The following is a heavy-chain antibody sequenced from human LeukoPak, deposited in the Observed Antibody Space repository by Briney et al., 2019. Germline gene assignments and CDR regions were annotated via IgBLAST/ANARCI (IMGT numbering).Heavy chain of an antibody. CDR2: ISNSGTAK. CDR1: GFTFGDYY. CDR3: ARKQATVPGDY. D-gene: IGHD1-1*01. Sequence: GGSLRLSCATSGFTFGDYYMNWIRQAPGKGLEWVSYISNSGTAKYYADSVKGRFTISRENAKNSLYLEMNTLRAEDTAVYYCARKQATVPGDYWGQGTLVTVSS. J-gene: IGHJ4*02. V-gene: IGHV3-11*01.